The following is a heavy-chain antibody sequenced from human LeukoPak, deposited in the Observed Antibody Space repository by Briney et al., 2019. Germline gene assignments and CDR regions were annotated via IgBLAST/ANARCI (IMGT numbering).Heavy chain of an antibody. CDR2: IGAGGENT. J-gene: IGHJ4*02. V-gene: IGHV3-23*01. CDR1: GFTFDNYA. Sequence: GGSLRLSCAASGFTFDNYAMSWVRQAPGKGLDWVSTIGAGGENTYYADSVKGRFTISRDNSKNTVYLQMNSLSAEDTAVYYCAKGATPRLRFFDWFAAPDYWGQGTLVTVSS. CDR3: AKGATPRLRFFDWFAAPDY. D-gene: IGHD3-9*01.